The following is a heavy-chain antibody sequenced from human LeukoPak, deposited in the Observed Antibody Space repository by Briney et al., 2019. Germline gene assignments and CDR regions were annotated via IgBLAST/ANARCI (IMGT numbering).Heavy chain of an antibody. CDR2: IRYDGSNK. V-gene: IGHV3-30*02. CDR3: AKLYYGSGSYSTLHDAFDI. J-gene: IGHJ3*02. Sequence: PGGSLRLSCAASGFTFSSYGMHWVGQAPGKGLEWVAFIRYDGSNKYYADSVKGRFTISRDNSKNTLYLRMNSLRAEDTAVYYCAKLYYGSGSYSTLHDAFDIWGQGIMVTVSS. CDR1: GFTFSSYG. D-gene: IGHD3-10*01.